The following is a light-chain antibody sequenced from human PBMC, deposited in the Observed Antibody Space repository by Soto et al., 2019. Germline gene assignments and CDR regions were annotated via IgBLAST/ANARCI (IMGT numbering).Light chain of an antibody. CDR1: QRISSW. J-gene: IGKJ1*01. Sequence: DIQMTQSPSTLSASVGDRVTITCRASQRISSWLAWYQQKPGKAPKLLIYDASSLESGVPSRFSGSGSGTEFTLPISSLQPDDFATYYHQQYNSSSQTFGQGTKVEIK. CDR2: DAS. CDR3: QQYNSSSQT. V-gene: IGKV1-5*01.